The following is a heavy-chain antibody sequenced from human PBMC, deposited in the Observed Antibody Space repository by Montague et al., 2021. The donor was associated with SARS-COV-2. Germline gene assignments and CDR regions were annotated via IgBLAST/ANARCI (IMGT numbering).Heavy chain of an antibody. V-gene: IGHV4-34*01. D-gene: IGHD4-17*01. CDR2: ISHSGST. CDR1: GGSFSGYY. Sequence: SETLSLTCAVYGGSFSGYYWSWIRQPPGKGLEWIGEISHSGSTNYNPSLKSRVTISVDTSKNQFSLKLSSVTAADTAVYYCARGRTVTTFYYYYGMDVWGQGTTVTVSS. CDR3: ARGRTVTTFYYYYGMDV. J-gene: IGHJ6*02.